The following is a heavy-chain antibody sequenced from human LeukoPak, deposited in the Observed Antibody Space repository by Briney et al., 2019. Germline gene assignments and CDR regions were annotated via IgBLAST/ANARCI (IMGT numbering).Heavy chain of an antibody. CDR3: AKDRAMVRGVTDTYYFDY. CDR2: ISYDGSNK. D-gene: IGHD3-10*01. J-gene: IGHJ4*02. CDR1: GFTFSSYG. Sequence: GGSLRLSCAASGFTFSSYGMHWVRQAPGKGLEWVAVISYDGSNKYYADSVKGRFTISRDNSKNTLYLQMNSLRAEDTAVYYCAKDRAMVRGVTDTYYFDYWGQGTLVTVSS. V-gene: IGHV3-30*18.